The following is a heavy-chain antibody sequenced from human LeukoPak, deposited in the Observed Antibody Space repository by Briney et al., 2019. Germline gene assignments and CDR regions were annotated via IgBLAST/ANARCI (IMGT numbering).Heavy chain of an antibody. D-gene: IGHD5-18*01. V-gene: IGHV3-48*01. Sequence: GGSLRLSCEGSGFIFSDYSMSWVSQDPGEGLEWLSFISTSSNTIYYADSVRGRFTVPRDNGNNLLILQMTGLRAEDTAAYYCARGAAHSYGYFSDYWGQGILVAVSS. J-gene: IGHJ4*02. CDR2: ISTSSNTI. CDR3: ARGAAHSYGYFSDY. CDR1: GFIFSDYS.